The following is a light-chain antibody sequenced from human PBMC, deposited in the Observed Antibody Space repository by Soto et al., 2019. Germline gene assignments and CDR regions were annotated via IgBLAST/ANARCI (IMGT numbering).Light chain of an antibody. Sequence: IQMTNSPSALSAYVGDRVTITCRTSETISTYVNWYQKKPGKAPKLLIYAASILQIGVPSRFSGSGSGTDFTLTISSLQQEDCAAYYCPQGHSIHSTFGQVTRLDI. J-gene: IGKJ5*01. CDR1: ETISTY. CDR3: PQGHSIHST. CDR2: AAS. V-gene: IGKV1-39*01.